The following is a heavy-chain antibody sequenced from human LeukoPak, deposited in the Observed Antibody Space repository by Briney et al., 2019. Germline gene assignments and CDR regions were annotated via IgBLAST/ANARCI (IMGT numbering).Heavy chain of an antibody. CDR1: GFTFSSYS. D-gene: IGHD1-26*01. Sequence: GGSLRLSCAASGFTFSSYSMNWVRQAPGKGLEWVSSISSSSSYIYYADSVKGRFTISRDNAKNSLYLQMNSLRAEDTAVYYCAKNPGRGYSGNYYVDYWGQGTLVTVSS. CDR2: ISSSSSYI. V-gene: IGHV3-21*04. CDR3: AKNPGRGYSGNYYVDY. J-gene: IGHJ4*02.